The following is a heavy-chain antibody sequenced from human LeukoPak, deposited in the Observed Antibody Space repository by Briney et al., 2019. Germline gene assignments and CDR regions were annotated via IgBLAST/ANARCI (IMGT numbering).Heavy chain of an antibody. CDR1: GFTFSSYA. Sequence: PGGSLTLSCAASGFTFSSYAMSWVRQAPGKGLEWVSSTSSIVGSTYYTASVKGLFTIPRDNSKNTLYLQMNSLRAEDTAVYYCAKDKVGSGYDYYYYYMDVWGKGTTVTVSS. CDR3: AKDKVGSGYDYYYYYMDV. CDR2: TSSIVGST. J-gene: IGHJ6*03. D-gene: IGHD5-12*01. V-gene: IGHV3-23*01.